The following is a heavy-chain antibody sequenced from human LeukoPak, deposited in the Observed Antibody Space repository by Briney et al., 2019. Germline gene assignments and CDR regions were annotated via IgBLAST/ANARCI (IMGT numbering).Heavy chain of an antibody. CDR1: AGSISSSSYY. CDR3: GRRGYSRGHFDS. V-gene: IGHV4-39*01. J-gene: IGHJ4*02. Sequence: SETLSLTCTVSAGSISSSSYYWGWIRQPPGKGLEWIGSIYYSGTPSYNPSLRSRVTMSVDTSKNQFSLKLTSVTAADTAIYYCGRRGYSRGHFDSWGQGTLVSVSS. D-gene: IGHD2-15*01. CDR2: IYYSGTP.